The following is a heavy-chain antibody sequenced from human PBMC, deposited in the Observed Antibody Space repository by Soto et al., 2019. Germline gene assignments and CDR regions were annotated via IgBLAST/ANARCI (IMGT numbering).Heavy chain of an antibody. D-gene: IGHD6-6*01. V-gene: IGHV4-59*01. J-gene: IGHJ4*02. Sequence: PSETLSLTCTVSGGSISSYYWSWIRQPPGKGLEWIGYIYYSGSTNYNPSLKSRVTISVDTSKNQFSLKLGSVTAADTAVYYCARGRIAARPLFDYWGQGTLVTVSS. CDR3: ARGRIAARPLFDY. CDR2: IYYSGST. CDR1: GGSISSYY.